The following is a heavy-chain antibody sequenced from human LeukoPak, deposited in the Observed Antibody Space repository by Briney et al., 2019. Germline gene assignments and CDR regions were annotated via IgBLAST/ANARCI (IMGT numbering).Heavy chain of an antibody. CDR1: GFTFSSYG. CDR3: ARDFCSGGSCYFFDY. V-gene: IGHV3-33*01. Sequence: GSLRLSCAASGFTFSSYGMHWVRQAPGKGLEWVAVIWYDGSNKYYADSVKGRFTISRDNSKNMLYLQMNSLRAEDTAVYYCARDFCSGGSCYFFDYWGQGTLVTSSS. J-gene: IGHJ4*02. D-gene: IGHD2-15*01. CDR2: IWYDGSNK.